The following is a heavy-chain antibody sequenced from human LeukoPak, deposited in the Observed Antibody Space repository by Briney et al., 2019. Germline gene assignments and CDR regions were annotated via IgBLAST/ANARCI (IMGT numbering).Heavy chain of an antibody. V-gene: IGHV4-39*07. CDR1: GGSISSSSYY. D-gene: IGHD6-19*01. Sequence: PSETLSLTCTVSGGSISSSSYYWGWVRQPPGKGLEWIGSIYYSGTTKYNPSLKSRVTISVDNSNNKFSLRLSSVTAADTALYYCARGTLYSGWSYYFDSWGQGTLVTVSS. J-gene: IGHJ4*02. CDR3: ARGTLYSGWSYYFDS. CDR2: IYYSGTT.